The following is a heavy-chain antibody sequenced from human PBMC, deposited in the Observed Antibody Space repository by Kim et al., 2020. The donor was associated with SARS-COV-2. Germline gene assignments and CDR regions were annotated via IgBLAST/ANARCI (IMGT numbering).Heavy chain of an antibody. J-gene: IGHJ4*02. V-gene: IGHV3-23*01. CDR3: AKSGQLDY. D-gene: IGHD5-12*01. CDR2: GATT. Sequence: GATTYYPGSVKGRFTISRDTSKNTLYLQMNHLRAEDTAVYFCAKSGQLDYWGQGTLVTVSS.